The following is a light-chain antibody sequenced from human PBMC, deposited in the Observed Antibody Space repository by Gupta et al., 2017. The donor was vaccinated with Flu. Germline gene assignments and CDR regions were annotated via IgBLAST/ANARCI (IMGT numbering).Light chain of an antibody. CDR3: AAWDDSLTGPYV. J-gene: IGLJ1*01. CDR2: SSN. CDR1: LSDIGSKD. V-gene: IGLV1-47*02. Sequence: QSFLTQPPSVSGTPGQRVTISCSGSLSDIGSKDVEWYQQLPGMAPRLLIFSSNQRPSGGSARFSASKSSTAASLAISGLRSDDEGDYFCAAWDDSLTGPYVFGTGTRVSVL.